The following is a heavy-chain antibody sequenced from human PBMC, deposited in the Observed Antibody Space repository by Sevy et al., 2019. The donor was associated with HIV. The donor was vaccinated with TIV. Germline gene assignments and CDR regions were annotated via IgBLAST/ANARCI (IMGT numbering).Heavy chain of an antibody. J-gene: IGHJ6*02. CDR2: IRSKANSYAT. D-gene: IGHD6-13*01. CDR1: GFTFSGSA. V-gene: IGHV3-73*01. CDR3: TGSSYSSSFYYYYGMDV. Sequence: GGSLRLSCAASGFTFSGSAMHWVRQASGKGLEWVGRIRSKANSYATAYAASVKGRFTISRDDSKNTAYLQMNSLKTEDTAVYYCTGSSYSSSFYYYYGMDVWGQGTTVTVSS.